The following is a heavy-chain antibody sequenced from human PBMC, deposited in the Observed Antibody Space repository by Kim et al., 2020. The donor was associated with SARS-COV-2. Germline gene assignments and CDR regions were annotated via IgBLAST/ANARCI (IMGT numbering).Heavy chain of an antibody. CDR3: ARFSPIAVAGTDYFDY. V-gene: IGHV1-18*01. Sequence: KRQGRVTMTTDTSTSTAYMELRSLRSDDTAVYYCARFSPIAVAGTDYFDYWGQGTLVTVSS. J-gene: IGHJ4*02. D-gene: IGHD6-19*01.